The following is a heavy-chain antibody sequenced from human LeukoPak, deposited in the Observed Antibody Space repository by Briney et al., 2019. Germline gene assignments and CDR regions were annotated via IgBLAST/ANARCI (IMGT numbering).Heavy chain of an antibody. CDR3: ARHGSYGYVLSWFDP. CDR2: IYPGDSDT. Sequence: RAGESLKISCKGSGYSFTSYWIGWVRQMPGKGLEWMGIIYPGDSDTRYSPSFQGQVTISADKSISTAYLQWSSLKASDTAMYYCARHGSYGYVLSWFDPWGQGTLVTVSS. D-gene: IGHD5-18*01. J-gene: IGHJ5*02. CDR1: GYSFTSYW. V-gene: IGHV5-51*01.